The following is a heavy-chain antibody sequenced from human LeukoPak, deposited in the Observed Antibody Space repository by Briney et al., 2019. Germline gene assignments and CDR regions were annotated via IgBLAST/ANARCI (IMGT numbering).Heavy chain of an antibody. CDR2: IKQDGSEK. Sequence: GGSLRLSCAASGFTFSSYWMSWVRQAPGKGLEWVANIKQDGSEKYYVDSVKGRFTISRDNAKNSLYLQMNSLRAEDTAVYYCARGGRSGITMIVDSVQRIDYWGQGTLVTVSS. CDR1: GFTFSSYW. V-gene: IGHV3-7*01. J-gene: IGHJ4*02. CDR3: ARGGRSGITMIVDSVQRIDY. D-gene: IGHD3-22*01.